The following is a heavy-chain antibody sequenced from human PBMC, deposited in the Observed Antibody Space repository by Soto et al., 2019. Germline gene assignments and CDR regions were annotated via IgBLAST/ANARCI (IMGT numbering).Heavy chain of an antibody. V-gene: IGHV4-39*01. CDR3: ARLKRFGELVAFDI. J-gene: IGHJ3*02. Sequence: SETLSLTCTVSGGSISSSSYYWGWIRQPPGKGLEWIGSIYYSGSTYYNPSLKSRVTISVDTSKNQFSLKLSSVTAADTAVYYCARLKRFGELVAFDIWGRGTMVTVSS. D-gene: IGHD3-10*01. CDR1: GGSISSSSYY. CDR2: IYYSGST.